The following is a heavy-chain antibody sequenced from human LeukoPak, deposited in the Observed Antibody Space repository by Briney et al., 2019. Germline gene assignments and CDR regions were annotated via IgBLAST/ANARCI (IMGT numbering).Heavy chain of an antibody. V-gene: IGHV4-38-2*01. CDR3: ASRTTVTTALSFDF. CDR1: GYSVSSAYC. D-gene: IGHD4-11*01. Sequence: DPSETLSLTCDVSGYSVSSAYCWGWIRQSPAKGLEGIGNIYSTGSTYHNPPLQSRVTIRVDASENQFSQRLSSLTSADRAVYYCASRTTVTTALSFDFWGQGILVTVSS. CDR2: IYSTGST. J-gene: IGHJ4*02.